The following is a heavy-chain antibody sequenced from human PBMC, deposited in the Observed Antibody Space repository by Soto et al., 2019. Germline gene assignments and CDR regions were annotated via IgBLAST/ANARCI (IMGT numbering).Heavy chain of an antibody. CDR1: GGSVSSGSYY. Sequence: SETLSLTCTVSGGSVSSGSYYWSWIRQPPGKGLEWIGYIYYSGSTNYNPSLKSRVTISVDTSKNQFSLKLSSVTAADTAVYYCARSAIGMFGPLPFAIWGQGTMVTVSS. V-gene: IGHV4-61*01. J-gene: IGHJ3*02. D-gene: IGHD3-10*02. CDR3: ARSAIGMFGPLPFAI. CDR2: IYYSGST.